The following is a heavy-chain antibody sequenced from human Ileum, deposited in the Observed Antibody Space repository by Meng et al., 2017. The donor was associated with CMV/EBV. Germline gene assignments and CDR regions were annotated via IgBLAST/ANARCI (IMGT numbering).Heavy chain of an antibody. V-gene: IGHV1-18*01. CDR1: RYIFSKYD. Sequence: ASVKVSCKASRYIFSKYDINWVRQAPGQGLEWMGWISVHNGNTKYTPKLQGRVTMTTDTSTSTVFMDLRSLRSDDTAVYFCAKDRFPHCSSTSCFPIDSWGPGTMVTVSS. J-gene: IGHJ4*02. CDR2: ISVHNGNT. D-gene: IGHD2-2*01. CDR3: AKDRFPHCSSTSCFPIDS.